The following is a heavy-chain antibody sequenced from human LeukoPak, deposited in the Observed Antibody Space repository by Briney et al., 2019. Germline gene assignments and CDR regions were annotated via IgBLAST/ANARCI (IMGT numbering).Heavy chain of an antibody. Sequence: PSETLSLTCTVSGDSISNNNHYWGWIRQPPGKGLEWIGSIYYSGSAYYNPSLKSRVTISVDTSKNQFSLKLGSVTAADTAVYSCARHLGSGSYFDYWGQGTLVTVSS. V-gene: IGHV4-39*01. CDR3: ARHLGSGSYFDY. J-gene: IGHJ4*02. CDR2: IYYSGSA. CDR1: GDSISNNNHY. D-gene: IGHD1-26*01.